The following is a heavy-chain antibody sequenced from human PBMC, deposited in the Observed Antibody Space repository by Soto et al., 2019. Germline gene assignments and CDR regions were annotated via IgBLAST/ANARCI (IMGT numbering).Heavy chain of an antibody. V-gene: IGHV1-2*02. CDR3: VTPLYCSSTSCYTDYYYYGMDV. CDR1: GYTFTGYY. CDR2: INPNSGGT. J-gene: IGHJ6*02. Sequence: ASVKVSCKASGYTFTGYYMHWVRQAPGQGLEWMGWINPNSGGTNYAQKFQGRVTMTGDTSISTAYMELSRLRSDDTAVYYCVTPLYCSSTSCYTDYYYYGMDVWGQGTTVTVSS. D-gene: IGHD2-2*02.